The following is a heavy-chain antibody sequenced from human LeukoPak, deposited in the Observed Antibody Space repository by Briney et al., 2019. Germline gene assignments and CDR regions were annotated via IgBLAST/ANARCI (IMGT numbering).Heavy chain of an antibody. CDR3: ARAPPAFGVVLKNWFDP. D-gene: IGHD3-3*01. J-gene: IGHJ5*02. CDR1: GGSFSDYY. Sequence: SETLSLTCAVYGGSFSDYYWNWIRQPPGKGLEWIGEINHTGTTNYNPSLKSRVTISVDTSKNQFSLKLTSVTAADTAVYYCARAPPAFGVVLKNWFDPWGQGTLVTVSS. V-gene: IGHV4-34*01. CDR2: INHTGTT.